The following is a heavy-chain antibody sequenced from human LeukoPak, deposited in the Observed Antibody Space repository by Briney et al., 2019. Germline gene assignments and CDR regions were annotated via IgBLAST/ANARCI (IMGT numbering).Heavy chain of an antibody. J-gene: IGHJ6*03. CDR3: AREADYYGSGSYYTYYYYYMDV. V-gene: IGHV6-1*01. CDR2: TYYRSKWYN. D-gene: IGHD3-10*01. CDR1: GDSVSSNSAA. Sequence: ASQTLSLTCAISGDSVSSNSAAWNWIRQSPSRGLEWLGRTYYRSKWYNDYAVSVKSRITINPDTSKNQFSLQLNSVTPEDTAVYYCAREADYYGSGSYYTYYYYYMDVWGKGTTVTISS.